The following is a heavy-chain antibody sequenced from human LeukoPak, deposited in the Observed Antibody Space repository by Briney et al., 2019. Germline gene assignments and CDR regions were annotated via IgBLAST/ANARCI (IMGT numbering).Heavy chain of an antibody. Sequence: ASVKVSCKASGGTFSSYASSWVRQAPGQGLEWMGVIIPIFGTANYAQKFQGRVTITTDESTSTAYMELSSLRSEDTAVYYCATLPYYCSSTSCYSRWGFDPWGQGTLVTVSS. CDR2: IIPIFGTA. D-gene: IGHD2-2*02. CDR1: GGTFSSYA. J-gene: IGHJ5*02. CDR3: ATLPYYCSSTSCYSRWGFDP. V-gene: IGHV1-69*05.